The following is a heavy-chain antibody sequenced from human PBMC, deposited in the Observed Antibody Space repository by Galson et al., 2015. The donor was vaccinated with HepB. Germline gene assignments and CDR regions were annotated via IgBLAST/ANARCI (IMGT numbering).Heavy chain of an antibody. CDR3: ARGPPTSIRFLEWPAWFDP. CDR2: IYPGDSDT. V-gene: IGHV5-51*01. D-gene: IGHD3-3*01. CDR1: GYSFTSYW. J-gene: IGHJ5*02. Sequence: QSGAEVKKPGESLKISCKGSGYSFTSYWIGWVRQMPGKGLEWMGIIYPGDSDTRYSPSFQGQVTISADKSISTAYLQWSSLKASDTAMYYCARGPPTSIRFLEWPAWFDPWGQGTLVTVSS.